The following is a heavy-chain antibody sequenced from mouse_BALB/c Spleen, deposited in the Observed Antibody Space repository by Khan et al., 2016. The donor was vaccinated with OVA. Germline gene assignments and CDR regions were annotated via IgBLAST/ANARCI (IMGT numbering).Heavy chain of an antibody. CDR1: GFTFSTYA. D-gene: IGHD2-1*01. J-gene: IGHJ3*01. CDR3: ARSPYGNFAY. V-gene: IGHV5-9-3*01. Sequence: EVELVESGGGLVKPGGSLKLSCAASGFTFSTYAMSWVRQTPEKRLEWVATISSDGDSTYFPDNVTGRFTISRDTAKNTLCLQMTSLRSEDTAMYYCARSPYGNFAYWGQGTLVTVSA. CDR2: ISSDGDST.